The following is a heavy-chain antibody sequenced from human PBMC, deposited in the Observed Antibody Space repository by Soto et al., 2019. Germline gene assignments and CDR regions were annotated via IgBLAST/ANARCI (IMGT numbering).Heavy chain of an antibody. V-gene: IGHV1-69*02. CDR2: IIPILGIA. CDR1: GGTFSSYT. J-gene: IGHJ4*02. CDR3: ARDDGLAYCGGDCYS. D-gene: IGHD2-21*02. Sequence: WASVKVSCKASGGTFSSYTISWVRQAPGQGLEWMGRIIPILGIANYAQKFQGRVTITADKSTSTAYMELSSLRSEDTAVYYCARDDGLAYCGGDCYSWGQGTLVTVSS.